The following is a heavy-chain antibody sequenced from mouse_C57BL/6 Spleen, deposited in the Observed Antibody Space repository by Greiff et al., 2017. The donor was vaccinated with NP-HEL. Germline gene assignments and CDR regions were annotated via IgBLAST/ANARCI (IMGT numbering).Heavy chain of an antibody. Sequence: VQLQQPGAELVRPGSSVKLSCKASGYTFTSYWMHWVKQRPIQGLEWIGNIDPSDSETHYNQKFKDKATLTVDKSSSTAYMQLSSLTSEDSAVYYCARGDYYSNYVDWYFDVWGTGTTVTVSS. CDR2: IDPSDSET. CDR1: GYTFTSYW. V-gene: IGHV1-52*01. CDR3: ARGDYYSNYVDWYFDV. D-gene: IGHD2-5*01. J-gene: IGHJ1*03.